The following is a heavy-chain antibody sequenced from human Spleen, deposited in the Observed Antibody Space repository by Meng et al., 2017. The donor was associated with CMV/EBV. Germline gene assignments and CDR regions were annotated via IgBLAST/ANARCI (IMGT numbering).Heavy chain of an antibody. V-gene: IGHV1-69*05. D-gene: IGHD5-12*01. Sequence: SVKVSCKASGGSFSSYVISWVRQAPGQGLEWMGGIIPIFGTANYAQKFQGRVTITTDESTSTAYMELSSLRSEDTAVYYCASVGVATMYYHYGMDVWGQGTTVTVSS. J-gene: IGHJ6*02. CDR1: GGSFSSYV. CDR2: IIPIFGTA. CDR3: ASVGVATMYYHYGMDV.